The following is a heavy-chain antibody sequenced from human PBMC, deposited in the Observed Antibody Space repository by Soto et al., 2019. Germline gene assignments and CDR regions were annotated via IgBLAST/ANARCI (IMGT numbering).Heavy chain of an antibody. J-gene: IGHJ4*02. CDR2: IKQDGSEK. CDR1: GFTFSNYW. Sequence: EVQLVESGGGLVQPGGSLSLSCAASGFTFSNYWMTWVRQAPGKGLEWVANIKQDGSEKYYVDSVKGRSTISRDNAKNSVYLHMDRLRVEETALYYCARGEGGYSGSGSYGFDYWGQGSLVTVSS. CDR3: ARGEGGYSGSGSYGFDY. D-gene: IGHD3-10*01. V-gene: IGHV3-7*01.